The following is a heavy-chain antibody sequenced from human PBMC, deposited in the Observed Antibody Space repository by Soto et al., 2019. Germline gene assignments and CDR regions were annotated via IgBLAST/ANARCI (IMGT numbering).Heavy chain of an antibody. CDR1: GGTFSSYA. Sequence: VASVKVSCKASGGTFSSYAISWVRQAPGQGLEWMGGIIPIFGTANYAQKFQGRVTITADESTSTAYMELSSLRSEDTAVYYCAGESEGPVTAMALPFDYWAQGVLATVS. CDR3: AGESEGPVTAMALPFDY. D-gene: IGHD5-18*01. J-gene: IGHJ4*02. CDR2: IIPIFGTA. V-gene: IGHV1-69*13.